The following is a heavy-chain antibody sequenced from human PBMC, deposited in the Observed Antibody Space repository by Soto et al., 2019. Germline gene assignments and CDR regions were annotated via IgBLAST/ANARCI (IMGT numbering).Heavy chain of an antibody. D-gene: IGHD3-16*01. CDR1: GGSISSGGYY. V-gene: IGHV4-31*03. CDR2: IYYSGST. CDR3: ARVGGITRFGP. J-gene: IGHJ5*02. Sequence: QVQLQESGPGLVKPSQTLSLTCTVSGGSISSGGYYWSWIRQHPGKGLEWIGYIYYSGSTYYNPSVKRRVTTPVDTSKNQSSLKLCSVTAARRAVYYGARVGGITRFGPWGRGTLVTVSS.